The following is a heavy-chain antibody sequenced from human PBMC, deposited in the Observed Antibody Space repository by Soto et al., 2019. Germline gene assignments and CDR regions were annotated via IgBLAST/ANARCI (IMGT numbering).Heavy chain of an antibody. Sequence: QVQLQESGPGLVKPSGTLSLTCAVSSGSISSSNWWSWVRQPPGKGLEWIGEIYHSGSTNYNPSLKSRVTISVDKSKNQCSLRLSSVTAADTAVYYCARVGCSGGSCYPDYYMDVWGKGTTVTVSS. D-gene: IGHD2-15*01. J-gene: IGHJ6*03. CDR1: SGSISSSNW. CDR3: ARVGCSGGSCYPDYYMDV. V-gene: IGHV4-4*02. CDR2: IYHSGST.